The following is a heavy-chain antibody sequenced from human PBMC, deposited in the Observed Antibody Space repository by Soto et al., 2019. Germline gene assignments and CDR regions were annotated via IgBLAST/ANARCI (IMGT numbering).Heavy chain of an antibody. CDR2: ITPVFGTA. Sequence: QVQLVQSGAEVKKPGSSVKVSCKASADTFNSYSLSWLRQAPGQRLEWMGGITPVFGTADNAPSFEASLPITAVDSTSTVYMALRSLRSEERAVYYCARSLEGTTVTNWFDPWGQGALVTVSS. J-gene: IGHJ5*02. D-gene: IGHD4-17*01. V-gene: IGHV1-69*01. CDR3: ARSLEGTTVTNWFDP. CDR1: ADTFNSYS.